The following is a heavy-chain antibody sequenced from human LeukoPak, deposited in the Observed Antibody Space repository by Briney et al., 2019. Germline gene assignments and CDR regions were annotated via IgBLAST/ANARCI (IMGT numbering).Heavy chain of an antibody. CDR2: INPNTGGT. CDR1: GYTFTAYY. D-gene: IGHD4-17*01. V-gene: IGHV1-2*02. J-gene: IGHJ4*02. Sequence: GASVKVSCKASGYTFTAYYMHWVRQAPGQGLEWMGWINPNTGGTNYAQKFQGRVTMTRDTPISTAYMELSRLRSDDTAVYYCARDLRATIEYYFDYWGQGTLVTVSS. CDR3: ARDLRATIEYYFDY.